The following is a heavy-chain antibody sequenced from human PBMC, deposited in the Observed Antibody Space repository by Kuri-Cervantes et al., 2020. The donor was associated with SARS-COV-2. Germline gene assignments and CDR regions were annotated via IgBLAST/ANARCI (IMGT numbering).Heavy chain of an antibody. CDR1: GFTFDDYG. D-gene: IGHD3-16*01. V-gene: IGHV3-20*04. J-gene: IGHJ4*02. Sequence: GESLKISCAASGFTFDDYGMSWVRQAPGKGLEWVSGINWNGGSTGYADSVKGRFTISRDNAKNSLYLQMNSLRAEDTAVYYCARPYDYVWGSYDYWGQGTLVTVSS. CDR3: ARPYDYVWGSYDY. CDR2: INWNGGST.